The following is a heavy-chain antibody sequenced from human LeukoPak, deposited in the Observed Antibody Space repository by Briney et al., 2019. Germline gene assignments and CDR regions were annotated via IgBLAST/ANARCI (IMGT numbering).Heavy chain of an antibody. D-gene: IGHD4-17*01. CDR3: VKEIYGDSTGGRFQH. CDR1: GFTFSSYA. CDR2: ISGSGGRT. Sequence: GGSLRLSCPASGFTFSSYAMSWVRQAPGKGLDWVSVISGSGGRTYYADSVKGRFTISRDNSKNTLYLQMNSLRAEDTAVYYCVKEIYGDSTGGRFQHWGQGTLVTVSS. V-gene: IGHV3-23*01. J-gene: IGHJ1*01.